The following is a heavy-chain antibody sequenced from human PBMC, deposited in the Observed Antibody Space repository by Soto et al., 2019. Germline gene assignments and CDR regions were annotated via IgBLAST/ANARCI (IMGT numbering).Heavy chain of an antibody. CDR3: ARTDYDILTGYVRSFDY. Sequence: ASVKVSCKASGYTFTSYGISWVRQAPGQGLEWMGWISAYNGNTNYAQKLQGRVTMTTDTSTSIAYMELRSLRSDDTAVYYCARTDYDILTGYVRSFDYWGQGTLVTVSS. J-gene: IGHJ4*02. V-gene: IGHV1-18*01. D-gene: IGHD3-9*01. CDR1: GYTFTSYG. CDR2: ISAYNGNT.